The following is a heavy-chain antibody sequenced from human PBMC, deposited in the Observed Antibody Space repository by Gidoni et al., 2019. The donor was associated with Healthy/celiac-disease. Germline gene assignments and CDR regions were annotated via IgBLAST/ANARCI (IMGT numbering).Heavy chain of an antibody. CDR2: IYYSGST. J-gene: IGHJ3*02. V-gene: IGHV4-59*08. CDR3: ARQYYYDSSDAFDI. Sequence: QVQLQESVPGLVKPSETLSLTCTVSGGSISSYYWSWIRQPPGKGLEWIGYIYYSGSTNYNPSLKSRVTISVDTSKNQFSLKLSSVTAADTAVYYCARQYYYDSSDAFDIWGQGTMVTVSS. D-gene: IGHD3-22*01. CDR1: GGSISSYY.